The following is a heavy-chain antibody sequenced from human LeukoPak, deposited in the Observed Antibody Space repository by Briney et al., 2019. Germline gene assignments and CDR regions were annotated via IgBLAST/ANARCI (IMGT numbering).Heavy chain of an antibody. J-gene: IGHJ4*02. D-gene: IGHD6-19*01. CDR2: IYSGGST. CDR3: AREGGSGWHRSYYFEY. CDR1: GFTVSSNY. V-gene: IGHV3-53*01. Sequence: GGSLRLSCAASGFTVSSNYMSWVRQAPGKGLEWVSVIYSGGSTYYADSVKGRFTISRDNSKNTLYLQMNSLRAEDTAVYYCAREGGSGWHRSYYFEYCGQGTLVTVSS.